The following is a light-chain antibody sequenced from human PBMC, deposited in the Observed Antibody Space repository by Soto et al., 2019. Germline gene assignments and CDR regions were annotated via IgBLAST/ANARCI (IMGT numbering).Light chain of an antibody. CDR1: QSVSSY. CDR2: DAS. J-gene: IGKJ4*01. Sequence: EIVLTQSPATLSLSPGERATLSCRASQSVSSYLAWYQQKPGQAPRLLIYDASNRATGIPARFSGSGSGTDFTLTISSLEPEDFAVYYCQMYNNWVGAFGGGTKVDIK. V-gene: IGKV3-11*01. CDR3: QMYNNWVGA.